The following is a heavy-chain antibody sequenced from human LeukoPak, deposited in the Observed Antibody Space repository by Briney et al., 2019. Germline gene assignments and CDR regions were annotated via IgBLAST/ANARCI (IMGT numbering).Heavy chain of an antibody. Sequence: SETLSLTCTVSGGSISSSSYYWGWIRQPPGKGLEWIGSIYYSGSTYYNPSLKSRVTISVDTSKNQFSLKLSSVTAADTAVYYCASNSGIVGAIDYWGQGTLVTVSS. V-gene: IGHV4-39*07. CDR2: IYYSGST. J-gene: IGHJ4*02. D-gene: IGHD1-26*01. CDR1: GGSISSSSYY. CDR3: ASNSGIVGAIDY.